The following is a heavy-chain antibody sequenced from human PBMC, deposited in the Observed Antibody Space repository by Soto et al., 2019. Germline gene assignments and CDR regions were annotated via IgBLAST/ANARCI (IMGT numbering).Heavy chain of an antibody. CDR1: GFTFSSYW. J-gene: IGHJ4*02. CDR2: IKQDGSEK. CDR3: ARKGTTVTVVGIDY. Sequence: GGSLRLSCAASGFTFSSYWMSWVRQAPGKGLEWVANIKQDGSEKYYVDSVKGRFTISRDNAKNSLYLQMNSLRAEDTAVYYCARKGTTVTVVGIDYWGQGTLVTVSS. V-gene: IGHV3-7*01. D-gene: IGHD4-17*01.